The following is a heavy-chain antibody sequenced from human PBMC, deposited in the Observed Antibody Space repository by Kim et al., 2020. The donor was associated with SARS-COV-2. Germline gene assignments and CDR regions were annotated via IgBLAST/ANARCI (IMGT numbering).Heavy chain of an antibody. V-gene: IGHV4-59*08. D-gene: IGHD6-19*01. CDR1: GGSISSYY. J-gene: IGHJ2*01. CDR2: IYYSGST. CDR3: ARQLKGDSSGWYRGVHHWYFDL. Sequence: SETLSLTCTVSGGSISSYYWSWIRQPPGKGLEWIGYIYYSGSTNYNPSLKSRVTISVDTSKNQFSLKLSSVTAADTAVYYCARQLKGDSSGWYRGVHHWYFDLWGRGTLVTVSS.